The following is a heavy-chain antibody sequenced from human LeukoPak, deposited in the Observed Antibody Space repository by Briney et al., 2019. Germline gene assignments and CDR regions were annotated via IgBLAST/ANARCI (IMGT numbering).Heavy chain of an antibody. J-gene: IGHJ4*02. Sequence: PGGSLRLSCAASGFSVSVNYMSWVRQAPGKGLEWVSVIYSGGSKDYADSVKGRFTISRDNSKNTLYLQMNSLRAEDTAVYYCAKDLSYSSSTHFDYWGQGTLVTVSS. CDR1: GFSVSVNY. D-gene: IGHD6-6*01. CDR2: IYSGGSK. CDR3: AKDLSYSSSTHFDY. V-gene: IGHV3-53*05.